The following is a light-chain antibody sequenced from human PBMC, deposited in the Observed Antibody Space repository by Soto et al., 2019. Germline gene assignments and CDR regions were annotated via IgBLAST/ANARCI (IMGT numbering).Light chain of an antibody. CDR2: KVS. CDR3: MQGSHWPPT. Sequence: DVVMTQSPLSLPVTLGQPASISCRSSQSLVYSDGYTYLHWFQQRPGQPPRRLIYKVSDRDSGVPDRFSGSGSGTDFTLKISRMEAEDVGVFYCMQGSHWPPTFGQGTKVDIK. CDR1: QSLVYSDGYTY. V-gene: IGKV2-30*01. J-gene: IGKJ1*01.